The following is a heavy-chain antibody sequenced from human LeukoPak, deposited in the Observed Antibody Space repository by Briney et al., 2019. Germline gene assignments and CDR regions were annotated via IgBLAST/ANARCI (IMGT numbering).Heavy chain of an antibody. J-gene: IGHJ4*02. CDR2: INPNSGGT. CDR3: ARDHDILTRYFDY. D-gene: IGHD3-9*01. V-gene: IGHV1-2*02. CDR1: GYTFTGYY. Sequence: AASVKVSCKASGYTFTGYYMHWVRQAPGQGLEWMGWINPNSGGTNYAQKFQGRVTMTRDTSISTAYMELSRLRSDDTAVYYCARDHDILTRYFDYWGQGTLVTVSS.